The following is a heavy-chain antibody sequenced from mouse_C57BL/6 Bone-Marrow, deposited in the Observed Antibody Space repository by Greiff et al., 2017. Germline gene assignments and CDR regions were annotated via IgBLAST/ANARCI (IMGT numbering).Heavy chain of an antibody. J-gene: IGHJ2*01. CDR1: GYTFTSYW. D-gene: IGHD2-5*01. V-gene: IGHV1-69*01. CDR3: ARAYYSNYVDFDY. CDR2: IDPSDSYT. Sequence: QVQLQQPGAELVMPGASVTLSCKASGYTFTSYWLHWVKQRPGPGLEWIGEIDPSDSYTNYNQKFKGKSTLTVDKSSSTAYMQLSSLTSEDSAVYYCARAYYSNYVDFDYWGQGTTLTVSS.